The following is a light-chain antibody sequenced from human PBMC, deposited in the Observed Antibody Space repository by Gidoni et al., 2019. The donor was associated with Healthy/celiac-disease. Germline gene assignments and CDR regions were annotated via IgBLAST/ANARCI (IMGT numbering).Light chain of an antibody. CDR2: TAS. CDR1: QSISSW. CDR3: QQYNSYSLT. Sequence: DIPMPQSPSTLSASVGDRVTITCRASQSISSWLAWYQQKPGKAPKLLIYTASSLESGVPSRFSGSGSGTVFTLTISILQPDDFATYYCQQYNSYSLTFGGGTKVEIK. V-gene: IGKV1-5*03. J-gene: IGKJ4*01.